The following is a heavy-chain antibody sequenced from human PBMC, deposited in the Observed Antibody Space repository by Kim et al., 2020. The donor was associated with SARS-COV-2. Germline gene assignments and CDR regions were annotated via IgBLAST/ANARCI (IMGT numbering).Heavy chain of an antibody. Sequence: SETLSLTCTVSGGSISSYYWSWIRQPPGKGLEWIGYIYYSGSTNYNPSLKSRVTISVDTSKNQFSLKLSSVTAADTAVYYCARLGYIFEYFDWLSGAFDIWGQGTMVTVSS. V-gene: IGHV4-59*08. D-gene: IGHD3-9*01. J-gene: IGHJ3*02. CDR1: GGSISSYY. CDR3: ARLGYIFEYFDWLSGAFDI. CDR2: IYYSGST.